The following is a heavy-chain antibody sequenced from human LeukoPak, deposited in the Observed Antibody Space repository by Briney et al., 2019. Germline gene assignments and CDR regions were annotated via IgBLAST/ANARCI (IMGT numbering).Heavy chain of an antibody. CDR2: ISWNSGSI. Sequence: PGGSLRLSCAASGFTFDDYAMHWVRQAPGKGLEWVSGISWNSGSIGYADSVKGRFTISRDNTKNSLYLQMNNLSAEDTAVYYCARAWGSDYDLNYWGQGTLVTVSS. V-gene: IGHV3-9*01. CDR3: ARAWGSDYDLNY. D-gene: IGHD5-12*01. CDR1: GFTFDDYA. J-gene: IGHJ4*02.